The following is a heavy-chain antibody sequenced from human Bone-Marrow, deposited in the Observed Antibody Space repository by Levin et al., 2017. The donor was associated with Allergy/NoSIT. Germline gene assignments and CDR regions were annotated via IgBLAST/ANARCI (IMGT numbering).Heavy chain of an antibody. V-gene: IGHV3-15*01. CDR3: ATGSWEIAVHHAFDM. CDR2: IKSQNDGGTT. J-gene: IGHJ3*02. D-gene: IGHD6-13*01. Sequence: PGGSLRLSCAASGFTFSNAWMSWVRQAPGKGLEWLGRIKSQNDGGTTEFAAPVKGRFAISRDDSKNTLYLQMNGLKTEDTAMYYCATGSWEIAVHHAFDMWGQGTVVTVSS. CDR1: GFTFSNAW.